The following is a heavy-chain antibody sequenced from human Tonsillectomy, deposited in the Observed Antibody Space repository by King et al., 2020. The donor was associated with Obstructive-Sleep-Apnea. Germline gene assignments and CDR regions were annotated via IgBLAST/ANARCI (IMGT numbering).Heavy chain of an antibody. CDR2: IYRDDDT. J-gene: IGHJ4*02. V-gene: IGHV2-5*02. D-gene: IGHD6-19*01. CDR3: AHRSSGGPSGFDY. CDR1: GFSLSTSGVG. Sequence: TLKESGPTLVKPTQTLTLTCTFSGFSLSTSGVGVGWIRQAPGKALEWLALIYRDDDTRYRPSLKIRLTITKDASENQVVLTMTNMDPADTATYYCAHRSSGGPSGFDYWGQGTLVTVSS.